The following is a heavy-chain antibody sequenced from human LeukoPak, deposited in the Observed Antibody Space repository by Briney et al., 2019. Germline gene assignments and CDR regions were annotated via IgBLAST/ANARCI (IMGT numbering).Heavy chain of an antibody. V-gene: IGHV3-23*01. D-gene: IGHD6-19*01. CDR3: AKDLIAVAGTATIAGRALFDY. Sequence: GGSLRLSCAASGFTFSSYAMSWVRQAPGKGLDWVSTISGSGGSTYYADSVKGRFTISRDNSKNTLYLQMNSLRAEDTAVYYCAKDLIAVAGTATIAGRALFDYWGQGTLVTVSS. CDR2: ISGSGGST. J-gene: IGHJ4*02. CDR1: GFTFSSYA.